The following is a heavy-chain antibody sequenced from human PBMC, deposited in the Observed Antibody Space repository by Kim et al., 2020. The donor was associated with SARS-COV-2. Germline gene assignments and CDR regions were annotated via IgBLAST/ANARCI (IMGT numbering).Heavy chain of an antibody. V-gene: IGHV3-11*04. J-gene: IGHJ6*02. Sequence: GGSLRLSCAASGFTFSDYYMSWIRQAPGKGLEWVSYISSSGSTIYYADSVKGRFTISRDNAKNSLYLQMNSLRAEDTAVYYCARGVTGGSYYYYYYGMDVWGQGTTVTVSS. D-gene: IGHD1-26*01. CDR1: GFTFSDYY. CDR2: ISSSGSTI. CDR3: ARGVTGGSYYYYYYGMDV.